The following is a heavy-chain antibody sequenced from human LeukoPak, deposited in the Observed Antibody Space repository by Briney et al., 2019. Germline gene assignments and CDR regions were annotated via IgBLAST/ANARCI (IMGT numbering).Heavy chain of an antibody. J-gene: IGHJ4*02. Sequence: GASVKVSCKASGGTFSSYAISWVRQAPGQGLEWMGRIIPILGIANYAQKFQGRVTITADKSTSTAYMELSSLRSEDTAVYHCARSRYYYDSSGPFDYWGQGTLVTVSS. D-gene: IGHD3-22*01. CDR3: ARSRYYYDSSGPFDY. CDR1: GGTFSSYA. CDR2: IIPILGIA. V-gene: IGHV1-69*04.